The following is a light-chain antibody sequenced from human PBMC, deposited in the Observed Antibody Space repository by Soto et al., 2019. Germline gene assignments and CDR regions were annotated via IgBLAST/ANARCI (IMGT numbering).Light chain of an antibody. CDR3: SSYSISTAYL. Sequence: QSVLTQPASVSGSPVQSITISCTGNSSDVGGYDYVSWYQLHPGKAPKLMVCEVSNRPSGVSYRFSGSKSGNTASLTISGLQAEDEADYFCSSYSISTAYLFGAGTKVTVL. CDR2: EVS. J-gene: IGLJ1*01. V-gene: IGLV2-14*01. CDR1: SSDVGGYDY.